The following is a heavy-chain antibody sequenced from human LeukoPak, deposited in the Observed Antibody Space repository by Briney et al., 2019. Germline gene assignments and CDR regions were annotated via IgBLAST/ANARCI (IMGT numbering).Heavy chain of an antibody. CDR1: GGTFSSYA. CDR3: ARDLDTAMVETN. CDR2: IIPIFGTA. Sequence: ASVKVSCKASGGTFSSYAISWLRQAPGQGLEWMGGIIPIFGTANYAQKFQGTVTITADESTSTAYMELSSLRSEDTAVYYCARDLDTAMVETNWGQGTLVTVSS. J-gene: IGHJ1*01. V-gene: IGHV1-69*13. D-gene: IGHD5-18*01.